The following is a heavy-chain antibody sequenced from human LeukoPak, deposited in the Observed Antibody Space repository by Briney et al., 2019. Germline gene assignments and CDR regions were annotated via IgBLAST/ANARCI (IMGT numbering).Heavy chain of an antibody. J-gene: IGHJ6*02. Sequence: PGGSLRLSCAASGFTFSSYGMHRVRQAPGKGLEWVAVIWYDGSNKYYADSVKGRFTISRDNSKNTLYLQMNSLRAEDTAVYYCARGGTYYDFWSGYSYYYGMDVWGQGTTVTVSS. CDR2: IWYDGSNK. CDR1: GFTFSSYG. CDR3: ARGGTYYDFWSGYSYYYGMDV. D-gene: IGHD3-3*01. V-gene: IGHV3-33*01.